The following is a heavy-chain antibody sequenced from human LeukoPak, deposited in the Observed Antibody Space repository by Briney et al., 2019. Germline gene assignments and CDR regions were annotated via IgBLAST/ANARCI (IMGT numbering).Heavy chain of an antibody. V-gene: IGHV4-4*07. CDR2: LYVSGTT. D-gene: IGHD3-3*01. J-gene: IGHJ4*02. Sequence: SETLSLTCTVSGGSISPYYWNWIRRPAGKGLEWIGRLYVSGTTDYNPSLKSRATISVDTSKNQFSLKLSSVTAADTAMYYCAREENKGIFGGPLDYWGQGTLVTVSS. CDR1: GGSISPYY. CDR3: AREENKGIFGGPLDY.